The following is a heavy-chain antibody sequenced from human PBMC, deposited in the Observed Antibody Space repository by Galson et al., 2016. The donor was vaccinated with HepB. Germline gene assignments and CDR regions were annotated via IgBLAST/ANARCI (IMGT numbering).Heavy chain of an antibody. Sequence: QSGAEVKKPGESLKISCKGSGYTFSTYWIGWVRQMPGKGLEWMGIIYPLDSDTRYSPSFQGQVTISVDESISTAYLQWTSLKPSDTAMYYCATPRVRDGHNPRFYFDFWGQGTQVTVSA. CDR3: ATPRVRDGHNPRFYFDF. CDR2: IYPLDSDT. CDR1: GYTFSTYW. V-gene: IGHV5-51*01. J-gene: IGHJ4*02. D-gene: IGHD5-24*01.